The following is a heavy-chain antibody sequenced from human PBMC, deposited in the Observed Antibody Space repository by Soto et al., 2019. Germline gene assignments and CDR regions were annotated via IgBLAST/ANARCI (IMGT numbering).Heavy chain of an antibody. D-gene: IGHD2-15*01. Sequence: GGSLRLSCAASGFTFDDYAMHWVRQDPGKGLEWVSLISWDGGSTYYADSVKGRFTISRDNSKNSLYLQMNSLRAEDTALYYGAKDKYRRAAKFGKSNYYYGMDVWGQGTTVTVSS. J-gene: IGHJ6*02. V-gene: IGHV3-43D*03. CDR2: ISWDGGST. CDR1: GFTFDDYA. CDR3: AKDKYRRAAKFGKSNYYYGMDV.